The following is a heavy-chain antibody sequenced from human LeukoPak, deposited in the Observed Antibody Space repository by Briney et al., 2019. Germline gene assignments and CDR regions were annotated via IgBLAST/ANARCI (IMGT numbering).Heavy chain of an antibody. D-gene: IGHD2-21*02. J-gene: IGHJ4*02. CDR1: GFTFSSYW. V-gene: IGHV3-74*01. CDR2: INSDGSRT. Sequence: GGSLRLSCAASGFTFSSYWMHWVRQAPGKGLVWVSRINSDGSRTSYADSVKGRFTISRDNAKNTLYLQMNSLRAEDTAVYYCASSRWYCGGDCYSSLGYWGQGTLVTVSS. CDR3: ASSRWYCGGDCYSSLGY.